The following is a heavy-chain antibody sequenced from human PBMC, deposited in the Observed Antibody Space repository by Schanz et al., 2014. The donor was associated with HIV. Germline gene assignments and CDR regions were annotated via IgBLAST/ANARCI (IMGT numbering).Heavy chain of an antibody. CDR2: IIPLFGTA. CDR3: ARGIGDFDY. J-gene: IGHJ4*02. V-gene: IGHV1-69*01. CDR1: GGTFTNYA. D-gene: IGHD3-3*01. Sequence: QVHLVQSGAEVQKPGSSVKVSCKASGGTFTNYALNWVRQAPGQGLEWMGGIIPLFGTANYAQKFQGRVTITADESTSTAYMELSSLRSEDTAVYYCARGIGDFDYWGQGTLVTVSS.